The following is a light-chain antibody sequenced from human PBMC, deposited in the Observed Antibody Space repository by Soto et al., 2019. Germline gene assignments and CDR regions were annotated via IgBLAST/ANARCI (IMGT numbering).Light chain of an antibody. CDR1: RDISSS. J-gene: IGKJ2*01. V-gene: IGKV1-27*01. CDR2: AAS. Sequence: DVQMTQSPSSLSASVGDRVTITCRASRDISSSLAWYQQKPGKVPKLLIYAASTLQAGVQSRFSGSGSGTFFTLTINSLQPEDVATYYCQKYNSAPNTFGRGTRLEIK. CDR3: QKYNSAPNT.